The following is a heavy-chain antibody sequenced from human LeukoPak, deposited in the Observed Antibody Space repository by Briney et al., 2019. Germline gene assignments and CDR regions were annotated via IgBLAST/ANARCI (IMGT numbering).Heavy chain of an antibody. D-gene: IGHD2-2*01. Sequence: ASVKVSCKASGYTFTSYGISWVRQAPGQGLECMGWISAYNGNTNYAQKLQGRVTMTTDTSTSTAYMELRSLRSDDTAVYYCARGFIVVVSAAMDYWGQGPLVTVSS. CDR3: ARGFIVVVSAAMDY. V-gene: IGHV1-18*01. CDR2: ISAYNGNT. J-gene: IGHJ4*02. CDR1: GYTFTSYG.